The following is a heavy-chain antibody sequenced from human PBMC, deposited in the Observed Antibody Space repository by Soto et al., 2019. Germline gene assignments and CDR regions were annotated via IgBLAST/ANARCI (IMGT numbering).Heavy chain of an antibody. Sequence: GGSLRLSCAASGFTFSSYSMNWVRQAPGKGLEWVSSISSSSSYIYYADSVKGRFTISRDNAKNSLYLQMNSLRAEDTAVYYCARDGILFYDFWSGSQGSWFDPWGQGTLVTVSS. CDR1: GFTFSSYS. CDR2: ISSSSSYI. V-gene: IGHV3-21*01. J-gene: IGHJ5*02. D-gene: IGHD3-3*01. CDR3: ARDGILFYDFWSGSQGSWFDP.